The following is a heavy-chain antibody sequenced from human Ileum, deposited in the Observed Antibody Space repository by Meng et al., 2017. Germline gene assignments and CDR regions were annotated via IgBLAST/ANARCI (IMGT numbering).Heavy chain of an antibody. V-gene: IGHV1-3*01. D-gene: IGHD6-6*01. CDR3: GRGRASFYFDF. CDR1: GFTFSNYA. Sequence: QVQFVQSGAEVKKPGAPVRISCKASGFTFSNYAIYWVRQAPGQSLEWLGWIHAGSGDTKFSQTFQGRLTFDRDTSADTVYMELSSLTSGDRAVYYCGRGRASFYFDFLGQGTLVTVYS. J-gene: IGHJ4*01. CDR2: IHAGSGDT.